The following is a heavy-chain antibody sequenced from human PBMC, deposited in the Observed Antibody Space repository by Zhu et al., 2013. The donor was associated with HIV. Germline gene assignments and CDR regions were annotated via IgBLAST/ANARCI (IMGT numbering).Heavy chain of an antibody. D-gene: IGHD3-10*01. CDR2: IYYSGST. V-gene: IGHV4-39*07. CDR1: GGSISSSSYY. J-gene: IGHJ4*02. Sequence: QVQLQESGPGLVKPSETLSLTCTVSGGSISSSSYYWGWIRQPPGKGLEWIGSIYYSGSTYYNPSLKSRVTISVDTSKNQFSLKLSSVTAADTAVYYCARDYRPEYYYGSGSYDWGQGTLVTVSS. CDR3: ARDYRPEYYYGSGSYD.